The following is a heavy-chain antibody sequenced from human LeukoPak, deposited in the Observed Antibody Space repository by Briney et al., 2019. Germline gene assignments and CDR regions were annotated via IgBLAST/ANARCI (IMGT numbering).Heavy chain of an antibody. J-gene: IGHJ4*02. Sequence: GGSLRLSCAASGFTFSDCYMSWIRQAPGKGLEWVSYISSSGSTIYYADSVKGRFTISRDNAKNSLYLQMNSLRAEDTAVYYCAILGASFGVVSAGPILDYWGQGTLVTVSS. CDR3: AILGASFGVVSAGPILDY. CDR2: ISSSGSTI. CDR1: GFTFSDCY. D-gene: IGHD3-3*01. V-gene: IGHV3-11*04.